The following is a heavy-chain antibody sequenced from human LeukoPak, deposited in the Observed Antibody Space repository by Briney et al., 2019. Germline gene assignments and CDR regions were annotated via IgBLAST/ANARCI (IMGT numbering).Heavy chain of an antibody. D-gene: IGHD3-3*01. CDR1: GGSISSYY. V-gene: IGHV4-59*01. J-gene: IGHJ6*02. CDR3: ARISHDFWSGYLYGMDV. CDR2: IYYSGST. Sequence: PSETLSLTCTVSGGSISSYYWSWIRQPPGKGLEWIGYIYYSGSTNYNPSLKSRVTISVDTSKNQFSLKLSSVTAADTAVYYCARISHDFWSGYLYGMDVWGQGTTVTVSS.